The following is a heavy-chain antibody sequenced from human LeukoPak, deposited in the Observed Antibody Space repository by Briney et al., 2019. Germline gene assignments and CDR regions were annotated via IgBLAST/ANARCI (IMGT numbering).Heavy chain of an antibody. J-gene: IGHJ4*02. CDR3: ARDNDSSGNYYFDY. Sequence: ASVKVSCKASGYAFTSYAMHWVRQAPGQRLEWMGWINAGNGNTKYSQKFQGRVTITRDTSASTAYMELSSLRSEDTAVYYCARDNDSSGNYYFDYWGQGTLVTVSS. D-gene: IGHD3-22*01. V-gene: IGHV1-3*01. CDR2: INAGNGNT. CDR1: GYAFTSYA.